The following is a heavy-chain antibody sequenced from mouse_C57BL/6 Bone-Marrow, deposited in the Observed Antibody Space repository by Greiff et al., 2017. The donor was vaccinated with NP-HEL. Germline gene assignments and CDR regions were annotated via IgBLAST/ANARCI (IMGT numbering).Heavy chain of an antibody. CDR1: GFTFSSYG. V-gene: IGHV5-6*01. Sequence: EVMLVESGGDLVKPGGSLKLSCAASGFTFSSYGMSWVRQTPDKRLEWVATISSGGSYTSYPDSVKGRFTISRDNAKNTLYLQMSSLKSEDTAMYYCASPYDYDVAWFAYWGQGTLVTVSA. J-gene: IGHJ3*01. CDR3: ASPYDYDVAWFAY. CDR2: ISSGGSYT. D-gene: IGHD2-4*01.